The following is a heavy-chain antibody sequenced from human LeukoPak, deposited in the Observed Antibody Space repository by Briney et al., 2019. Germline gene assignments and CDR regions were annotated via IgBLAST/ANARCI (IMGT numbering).Heavy chain of an antibody. Sequence: SETLSLTCAVYGGSFTGYYWTWIRQPPGKGLEWIGEINRSGSTKYNPSLKSRVTISVDTSKNQFSLKLSSVTAADTAVYYCASTAVTTPFDYWGQGTLVTVSS. V-gene: IGHV4-34*01. CDR1: GGSFTGYY. D-gene: IGHD4-17*01. CDR3: ASTAVTTPFDY. J-gene: IGHJ4*02. CDR2: INRSGST.